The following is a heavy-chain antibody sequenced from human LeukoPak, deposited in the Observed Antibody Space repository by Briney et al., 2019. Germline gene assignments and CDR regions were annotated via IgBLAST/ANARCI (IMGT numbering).Heavy chain of an antibody. V-gene: IGHV3-21*04. CDR1: GFTFSSYS. J-gene: IGHJ4*02. CDR3: AKEPTPGGAFYFDS. CDR2: ISSSSSYI. Sequence: PGGSLRLSCAASGFTFSSYSMNWVRQAPGKGLEWVSSISSSSSYIYYADSVKGRFTISRDNAKNSLYLQMNSLRAEDTALYYCAKEPTPGGAFYFDSWGQGTLVTVSS. D-gene: IGHD3-10*01.